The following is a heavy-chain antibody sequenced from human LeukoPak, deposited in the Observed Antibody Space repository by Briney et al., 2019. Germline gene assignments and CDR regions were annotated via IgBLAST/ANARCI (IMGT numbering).Heavy chain of an antibody. V-gene: IGHV1-18*04. CDR3: ARSMPPTWIAAADPWCFDY. Sequence: ASVKVSCKASGYTFTSYGISWVRQAPGQGLEWMGWISAYNGNTNYAQKLQGRVTMTTDTSTRTAYMALRSLRSDDTAVYYCARSMPPTWIAAADPWCFDYWGQGTLVTVSS. J-gene: IGHJ4*02. CDR1: GYTFTSYG. D-gene: IGHD6-13*01. CDR2: ISAYNGNT.